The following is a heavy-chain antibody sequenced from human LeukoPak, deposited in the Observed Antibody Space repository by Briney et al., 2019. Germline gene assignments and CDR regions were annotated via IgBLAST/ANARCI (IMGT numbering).Heavy chain of an antibody. D-gene: IGHD3-10*01. CDR2: ITPMSATP. CDR3: AGDPPGTPVGFDI. J-gene: IGHJ3*02. CDR1: AGTFSRYA. Sequence: SVKVSCKTSAGTFSRYAISWVRQAPGQGLEWMGRITPMSATPSQTQWIQGRVTITADISTTTVYLDLSSLRSEDTALYFCAGDPPGTPVGFDIWGQGTMVTVSS. V-gene: IGHV1-69*06.